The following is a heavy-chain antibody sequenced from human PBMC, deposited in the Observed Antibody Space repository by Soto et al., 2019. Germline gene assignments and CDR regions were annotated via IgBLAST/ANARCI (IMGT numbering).Heavy chain of an antibody. J-gene: IGHJ4*02. V-gene: IGHV3-30-3*01. CDR3: ARAPYGDYVPYYFDY. D-gene: IGHD4-17*01. Sequence: QVQLVESGGGVVQPGRSLRLSCAASGFTFSSYAMHWVRQAPGKGLEWVAVISYDGSNKYYADSVKGRFTISRDNSKNTLYLQMNSLRAEDTAVYYCARAPYGDYVPYYFDYWGQGTLVTVSS. CDR1: GFTFSSYA. CDR2: ISYDGSNK.